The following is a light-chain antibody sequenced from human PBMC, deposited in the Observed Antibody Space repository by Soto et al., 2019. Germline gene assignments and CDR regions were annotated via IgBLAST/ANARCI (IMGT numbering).Light chain of an antibody. CDR2: GAS. Sequence: EILMTQSQATLSVSPGERATLSCRASQSVISNLVWYHQNPGHAPSLLISGASTRFTGIPARFSGSGSGKESPLTISLQPYEYVAVYYRQSYHHWWTFGQGTKVDNK. J-gene: IGKJ1*01. V-gene: IGKV3-15*01. CDR3: QSYHHWWT. CDR1: QSVISN.